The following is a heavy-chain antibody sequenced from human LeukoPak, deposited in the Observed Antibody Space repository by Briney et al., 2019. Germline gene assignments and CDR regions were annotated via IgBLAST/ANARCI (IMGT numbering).Heavy chain of an antibody. Sequence: GASVKVSCKASGFTFSNYYIHWVRQAPGQGLEWMGWINPNSGGTNYAQKFQGRVTMTRDTSISTAYMELSRLRSDDTAVYYCARDIVDLADYWGQGTLVTVSS. D-gene: IGHD2-15*01. CDR2: INPNSGGT. CDR3: ARDIVDLADY. V-gene: IGHV1-2*02. J-gene: IGHJ4*02. CDR1: GFTFSNYY.